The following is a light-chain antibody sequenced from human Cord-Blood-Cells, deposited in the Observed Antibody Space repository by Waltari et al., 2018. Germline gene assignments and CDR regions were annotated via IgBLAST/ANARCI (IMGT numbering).Light chain of an antibody. J-gene: IGLJ1*01. CDR2: QDS. CDR3: QAWDSSTYV. CDR1: KLGDKY. V-gene: IGLV3-1*01. Sequence: SYELTQSPSVSVSPGQTASITCSGDKLGDKYACWYQQKPGQSPVLVIYQDSKRPSGIPERFSGSNSGNTATLTISGTQARDEADYYCQAWDSSTYVFGTGTKVTVL.